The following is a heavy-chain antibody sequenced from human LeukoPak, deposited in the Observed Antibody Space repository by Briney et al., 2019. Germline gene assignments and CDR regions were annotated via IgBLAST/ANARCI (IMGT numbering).Heavy chain of an antibody. J-gene: IGHJ3*02. CDR1: GGSISTYY. V-gene: IGHV4-59*01. CDR3: ARRGVVVTANDKSDAFDM. Sequence: SATLSLTCTVSGGSISTYYWNWIRQPPGEGLELIGYIYYTGSTKSNPSLKSRVTISLETSKNQFSLNLSSVTAADTAVYYCARRGVVVTANDKSDAFDMWGQGTVVTVSS. CDR2: IYYTGST. D-gene: IGHD2-21*02.